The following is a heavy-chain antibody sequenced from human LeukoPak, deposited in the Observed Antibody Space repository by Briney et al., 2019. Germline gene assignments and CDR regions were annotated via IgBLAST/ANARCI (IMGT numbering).Heavy chain of an antibody. D-gene: IGHD3-22*01. Sequence: GGSLRLSCAASGFTFSDYYMNWLRQAPGKGLEWVSYISSSGSTIYYADSVKGRFTISRDNAKNSLYLQMNSLRAEDTAVYYCARVNYYDSSGYCFDYWGQGTLVTVSS. CDR2: ISSSGSTI. CDR1: GFTFSDYY. CDR3: ARVNYYDSSGYCFDY. J-gene: IGHJ4*02. V-gene: IGHV3-11*01.